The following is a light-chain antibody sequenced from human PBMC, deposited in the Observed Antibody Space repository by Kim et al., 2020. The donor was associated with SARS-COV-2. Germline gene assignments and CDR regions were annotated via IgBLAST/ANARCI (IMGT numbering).Light chain of an antibody. Sequence: GSVGDRVTITCRASQDISRYLNWYQQKPRKAPTLPNVTASCLQSGVPSRFTGSGSETDFNLTINSLQPEDFATYYCQQTYSASRTLGQGTKVGIK. CDR2: TAS. J-gene: IGKJ1*01. CDR3: QQTYSASRT. V-gene: IGKV1-39*01. CDR1: QDISRY.